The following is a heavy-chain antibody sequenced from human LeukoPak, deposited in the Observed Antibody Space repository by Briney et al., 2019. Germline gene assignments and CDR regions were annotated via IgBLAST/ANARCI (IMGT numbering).Heavy chain of an antibody. J-gene: IGHJ3*01. V-gene: IGHV3-15*01. CDR3: TTLKGYVGAFAL. D-gene: IGHD5-12*01. CDR1: GFAFSDAW. CDR2: IKSKTDGGTT. Sequence: GGSLRLSCAAYGFAFSDAWMSWVRQAPGKGLEWVGRIKSKTDGGTTDYAAPVKGRFTISRDDSKNTLYLQINSLKTEDTAVYYCTTLKGYVGAFALWGQGTMVTVSS.